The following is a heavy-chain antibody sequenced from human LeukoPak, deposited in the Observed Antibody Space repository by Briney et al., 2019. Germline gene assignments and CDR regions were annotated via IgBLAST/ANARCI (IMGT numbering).Heavy chain of an antibody. Sequence: GGSLRLSCAASGFVFSSYWMSWVRQAPGKGLEWLANINQDGSEKYYVDSVKGRFTISRDNAKNSLYLQMNSLGAEDTAVYYCARALYSGSYYYFDYWGQGTLVTVSS. CDR1: GFVFSSYW. CDR3: ARALYSGSYYYFDY. CDR2: INQDGSEK. J-gene: IGHJ4*02. V-gene: IGHV3-7*01. D-gene: IGHD1-26*01.